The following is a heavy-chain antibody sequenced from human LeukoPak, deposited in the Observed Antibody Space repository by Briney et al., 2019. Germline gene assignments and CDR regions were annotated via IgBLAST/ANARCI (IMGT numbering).Heavy chain of an antibody. Sequence: SETLSLTCTVSGGSISSGGYYWSWIRQPPGKGLEWIGYIYHSGSTYYNPSLKSRVTISVDRSKNQFSLKLSSVTAADTAVYYCARGDSSGWYNWFDPWGQGTLVTVSS. J-gene: IGHJ5*02. CDR2: IYHSGST. CDR1: GGSISSGGYY. V-gene: IGHV4-30-2*01. CDR3: ARGDSSGWYNWFDP. D-gene: IGHD6-19*01.